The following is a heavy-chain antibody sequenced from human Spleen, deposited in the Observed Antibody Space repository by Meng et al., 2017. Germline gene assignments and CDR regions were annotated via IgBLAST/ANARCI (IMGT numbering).Heavy chain of an antibody. CDR3: AKDRGTTIY. CDR1: GFTFSGYA. Sequence: GESLKISCAASGFTFSGYAMNWVRQVPGKGMEWVSAITGSGGGTYYADSVKGRFTTSRDNSKNTLYLQMNNPRAEDTAVYYCAKDRGTTIYWGQGTLVTVSS. D-gene: IGHD3-16*01. J-gene: IGHJ4*02. V-gene: IGHV3-23*01. CDR2: ITGSGGGT.